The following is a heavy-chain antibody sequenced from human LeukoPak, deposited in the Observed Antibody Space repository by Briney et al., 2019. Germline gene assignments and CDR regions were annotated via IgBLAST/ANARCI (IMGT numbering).Heavy chain of an antibody. CDR1: GFTFSDYY. J-gene: IGHJ4*02. CDR3: AKSVVVITFRFDD. Sequence: PGGSLRLSCAASGFTFSDYYMSWIRQAPGKGLEWVSYISSSGSTIYYADSVKGRFTISRDNFKNMVYLQMNNLTADDTAVYYCAKSVVVITFRFDDWGQGALVTVSS. V-gene: IGHV3-11*01. D-gene: IGHD2-15*01. CDR2: ISSSGSTI.